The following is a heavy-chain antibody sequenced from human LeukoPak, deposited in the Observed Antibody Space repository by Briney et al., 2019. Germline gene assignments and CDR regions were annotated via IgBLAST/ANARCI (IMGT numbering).Heavy chain of an antibody. Sequence: GGSLRLSCAASGFTFSNHGMNWVRQAPGKGLEWVSGISPGGDTPYYADSVKGRFTISRDNAKNSLYLQMNSLRAEDTAVYYCARELVNTALSFDYWGQGTLVTVSS. CDR1: GFTFSNHG. V-gene: IGHV3-48*03. D-gene: IGHD5-18*01. J-gene: IGHJ4*02. CDR2: ISPGGDTP. CDR3: ARELVNTALSFDY.